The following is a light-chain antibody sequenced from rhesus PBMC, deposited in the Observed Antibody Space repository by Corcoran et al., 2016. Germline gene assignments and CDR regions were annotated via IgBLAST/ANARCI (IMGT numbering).Light chain of an antibody. Sequence: DIQMTQSPSSLSASVGDRVTITCRASENVNNYLNWYQQKPGKAPKLLIYKAFTLQSWVPSRFSGSGSGTDYTFTISILQPEDVATYYCQHGYGTPYSFGEGTKVEIK. J-gene: IGKJ2*01. CDR1: ENVNNY. CDR3: QHGYGTPYS. V-gene: IGKV1-74*01. CDR2: KAF.